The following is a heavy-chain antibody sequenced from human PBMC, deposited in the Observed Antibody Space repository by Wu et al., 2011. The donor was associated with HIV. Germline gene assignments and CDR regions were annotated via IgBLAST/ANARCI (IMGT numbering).Heavy chain of an antibody. V-gene: IGHV1-69*14. CDR3: ARSGVSAEYYFYYMNV. CDR2: ILPMFGST. Sequence: QVHLVQSGSDVKKPGSSVNVSCTATGVPFGGYAVSWVRQAPGQGLEWMGGILPMFGSTNYARKFQGRVTITADKSATTVYMELRSLRSEDTAMYYCARSGVSAEYYFYYMNVWGKGTTVTVSS. J-gene: IGHJ6*03. D-gene: IGHD2-2*01. CDR1: GVPFGGYA.